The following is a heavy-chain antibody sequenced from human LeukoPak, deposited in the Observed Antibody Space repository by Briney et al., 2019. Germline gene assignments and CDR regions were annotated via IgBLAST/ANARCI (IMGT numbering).Heavy chain of an antibody. V-gene: IGHV1-2*02. CDR1: GYTXTGYY. CDR2: INPNSGGT. CDR3: ARSIVVVVAATFDAFDI. D-gene: IGHD2-15*01. Sequence: GASVKVSCKASGYTXTGYYIHWVRQAPGQGLEWMGWINPNSGGTNYAQKFQGRVTITADESTSTAYMELSSLRSEDTAVYYCARSIVVVVAATFDAFDIWGQGTMVTVSS. J-gene: IGHJ3*02.